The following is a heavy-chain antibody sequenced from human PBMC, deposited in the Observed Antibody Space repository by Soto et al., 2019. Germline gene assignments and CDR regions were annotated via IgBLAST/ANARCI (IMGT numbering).Heavy chain of an antibody. J-gene: IGHJ4*02. CDR2: ISAYNGNT. V-gene: IGHV1-18*01. D-gene: IGHD3-22*01. CDR3: ARDLRGYYDSSGYYASSY. Sequence: QVQLVQSGAEVKKPGASVKVSCKASGYTFTSCGISWVRQAPGQGLEWMGWISAYNGNTNYAQKLQGRVTMTTDTSTSTAYMELRSLRSDDTAVYYCARDLRGYYDSSGYYASSYWGQGTLVTVSS. CDR1: GYTFTSCG.